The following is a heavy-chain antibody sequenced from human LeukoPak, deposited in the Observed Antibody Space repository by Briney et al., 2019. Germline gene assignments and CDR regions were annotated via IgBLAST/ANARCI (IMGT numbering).Heavy chain of an antibody. Sequence: GGSLRLSCAVSGSIGIDGYMSWVRQAPGKGLVWASRINSDGSSTYADSVKGRFTISRDNAKNTVYLQMNSLRAEDTAVYYCARDETLGGFGANDYWGQGTLVTVSS. J-gene: IGHJ4*02. V-gene: IGHV3-74*01. CDR2: INSDGSST. CDR3: ARDETLGGFGANDY. CDR1: GSIGIDGY. D-gene: IGHD3-16*01.